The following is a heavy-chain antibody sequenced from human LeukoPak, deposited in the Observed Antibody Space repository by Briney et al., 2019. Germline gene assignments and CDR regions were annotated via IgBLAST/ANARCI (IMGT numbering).Heavy chain of an antibody. D-gene: IGHD3-10*01. V-gene: IGHV5-51*01. J-gene: IGHJ6*02. Sequence: GESLKISCRVSGYSFTTYWLGWVRQMPGKGLEWMGIIYPGDSDTRYNPSFQGQVTISVDKSISTAYLQWDSLKASDTAIYYCARRRYFDSGFGLDVWGQGTTVSVSS. CDR3: ARRRYFDSGFGLDV. CDR1: GYSFTTYW. CDR2: IYPGDSDT.